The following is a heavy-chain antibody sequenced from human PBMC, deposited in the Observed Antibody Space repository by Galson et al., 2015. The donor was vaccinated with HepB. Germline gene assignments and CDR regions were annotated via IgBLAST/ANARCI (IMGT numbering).Heavy chain of an antibody. Sequence: SVKVSCKASGYTFTGYYMHWVRQAPGQGLEWVGWINPNSGGTNYAQKFQGRVTMTRDTSISTAYMELSRLRSDDTAVYYCARDRDFWSGYRTAYDAFDIWGQGTMVTVSS. CDR1: GYTFTGYY. D-gene: IGHD3-3*01. J-gene: IGHJ3*02. V-gene: IGHV1-2*02. CDR3: ARDRDFWSGYRTAYDAFDI. CDR2: INPNSGGT.